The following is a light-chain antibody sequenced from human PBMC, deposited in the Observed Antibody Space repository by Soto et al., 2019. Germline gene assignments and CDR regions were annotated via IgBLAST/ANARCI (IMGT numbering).Light chain of an antibody. CDR1: QGISSY. CDR3: QQLNSYPLPMYT. Sequence: DIQLTQSPSFLSASVGDRVTITCRASQGISSYLAWYQQKPGKAPKLLIYAASTLQSGVPSRFSGSGSGTEFTLTISSLQPEDFATYYCQQLNSYPLPMYTFGQGTKLEIK. J-gene: IGKJ2*01. CDR2: AAS. V-gene: IGKV1-9*01.